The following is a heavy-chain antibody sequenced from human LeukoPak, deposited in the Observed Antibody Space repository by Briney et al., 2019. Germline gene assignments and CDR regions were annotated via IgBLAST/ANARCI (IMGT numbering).Heavy chain of an antibody. V-gene: IGHV3-74*01. CDR3: ARVYCGGDCYLPYDAFDI. CDR2: INSDGSST. D-gene: IGHD2-21*02. Sequence: GGSLRLSCAASGFTFSSYWMHWVRQAPGKGLVWVSRINSDGSSTSYADSVKGRFTISRDNAKNTLYPQMNSLRAEDTAVYYCARVYCGGDCYLPYDAFDIWGQGTMVTVSS. J-gene: IGHJ3*02. CDR1: GFTFSSYW.